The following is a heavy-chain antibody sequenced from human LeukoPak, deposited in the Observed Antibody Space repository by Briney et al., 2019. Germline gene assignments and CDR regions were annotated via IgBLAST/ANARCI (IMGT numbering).Heavy chain of an antibody. CDR3: ARDYDPDYYDSSGYSDY. D-gene: IGHD3-22*01. J-gene: IGHJ4*01. CDR1: GFTFSSYA. CDR2: ISGSGGST. V-gene: IGHV3-23*01. Sequence: PGGSLRLSCAASGFTFSSYAMSWVRQAPGKGLEWVSAISGSGGSTYYADSVKGRFTISRDNARNILYLQMNSLRAEDTAVYYCARDYDPDYYDSSGYSDYWGQGTRVTVSS.